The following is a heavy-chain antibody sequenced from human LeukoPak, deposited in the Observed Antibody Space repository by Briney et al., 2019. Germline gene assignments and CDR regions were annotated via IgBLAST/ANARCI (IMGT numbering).Heavy chain of an antibody. CDR2: IIPIFGTA. CDR1: GYIFTSYG. V-gene: IGHV1-69*13. J-gene: IGHJ6*02. CDR3: ARETRPAYCGGDCYPYYYYYGMDV. D-gene: IGHD2-21*02. Sequence: ASVKVSCKASGYIFTSYGISWVRQAPGQGLEWMGGIIPIFGTANYAQKFQGRVTITADESTSTAYMELSSLRSEDTAVYYCARETRPAYCGGDCYPYYYYYGMDVWGQGTTVTVSS.